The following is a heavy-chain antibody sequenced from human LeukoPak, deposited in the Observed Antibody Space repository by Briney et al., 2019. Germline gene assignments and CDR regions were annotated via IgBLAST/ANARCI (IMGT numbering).Heavy chain of an antibody. CDR1: GGSFSGYY. J-gene: IGHJ5*02. Sequence: PSETLSLTCAVYGGSFSGYYWSWIRQPPGKGLEWMGEINHSGSTNYNPSLKSRGTISVDTSKNQFSLKLSSVTAADTAVYYCARGRYSSSWYWGNWFDPWGQGTLVTVSS. D-gene: IGHD6-13*01. V-gene: IGHV4-34*01. CDR3: ARGRYSSSWYWGNWFDP. CDR2: INHSGST.